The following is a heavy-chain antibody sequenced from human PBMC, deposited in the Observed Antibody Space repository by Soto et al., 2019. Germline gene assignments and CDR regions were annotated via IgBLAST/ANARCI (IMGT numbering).Heavy chain of an antibody. CDR1: GYTFTSYG. V-gene: IGHV1-18*01. CDR2: ISAYNGNT. J-gene: IGHJ3*02. CDR3: AADRYCSGGSCYDAFDI. Sequence: GASVKVSCKASGYTFTSYGISCVRQAPGQGLEWMGWISAYNGNTNYAQKLQGRVTITRDMSTSTAYMELSSLRSEDTAVYYCAADRYCSGGSCYDAFDIWGQGTMVTVSS. D-gene: IGHD2-15*01.